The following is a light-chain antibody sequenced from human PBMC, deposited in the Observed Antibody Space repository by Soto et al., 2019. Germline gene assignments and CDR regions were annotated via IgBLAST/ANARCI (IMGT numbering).Light chain of an antibody. CDR3: QQDDALPYT. CDR2: DAS. J-gene: IGKJ2*01. V-gene: IGKV1-33*01. Sequence: DIQMTQSPSPLSASIGNRVIITCQASQGIGNYLSWYQQKPGKVHKLLMHDASNLETGVPSRFRGKGSGTHCPLTISRLQPEDIATYYCQQDDALPYTFGPGTKLEI. CDR1: QGIGNY.